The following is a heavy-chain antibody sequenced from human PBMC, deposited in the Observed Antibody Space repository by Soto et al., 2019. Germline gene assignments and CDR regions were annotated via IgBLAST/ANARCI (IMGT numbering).Heavy chain of an antibody. CDR3: ARDRGDIVVVPAYYYYGMDV. CDR2: ISYDGSNK. V-gene: IGHV3-30-3*01. J-gene: IGHJ6*02. CDR1: GFTFSSYA. D-gene: IGHD2-2*01. Sequence: GGSLRLSCAASGFTFSSYAMHWVRQAPGKGLEWVAVISYDGSNKYYADSVKGRFTISRDNSKNTLYLQMNSLRAEDTAVYYCARDRGDIVVVPAYYYYGMDVWGQGTTVTVSS.